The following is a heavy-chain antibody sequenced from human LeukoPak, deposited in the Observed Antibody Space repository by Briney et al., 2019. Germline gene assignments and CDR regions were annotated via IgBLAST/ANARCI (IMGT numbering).Heavy chain of an antibody. CDR3: AKVRDTGYSSSWYEIYFDY. Sequence: GGSLRLSCTASGLTFSSYGMSWVRQAPGKGLEWVSAISGSGGSTYYADSVKGRFTISRDNSKNTLYLQMNSLRAEDTAVYYCAKVRDTGYSSSWYEIYFDYWGQGTLVTVSS. J-gene: IGHJ4*02. CDR1: GLTFSSYG. D-gene: IGHD6-13*01. CDR2: ISGSGGST. V-gene: IGHV3-23*01.